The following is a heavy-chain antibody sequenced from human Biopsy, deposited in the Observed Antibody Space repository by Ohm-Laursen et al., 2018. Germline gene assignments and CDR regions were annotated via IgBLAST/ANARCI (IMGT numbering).Heavy chain of an antibody. CDR3: ARNTGWYGDLYYFDY. J-gene: IGHJ4*02. CDR1: GYSFTSYY. V-gene: IGHV1-46*01. D-gene: IGHD6-19*01. CDR2: INPSGSTT. Sequence: ASVKVSCNASGYSFTSYYMHWVRQAPGQGLEWMGMINPSGSTTSYPQIFQGRVTMTRDTSKSTVYMELSSLRSADTAIYFCARNTGWYGDLYYFDYWGQGTLVTVSS.